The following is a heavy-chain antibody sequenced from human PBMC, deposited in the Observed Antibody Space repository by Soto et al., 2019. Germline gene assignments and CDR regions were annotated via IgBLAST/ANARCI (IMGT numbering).Heavy chain of an antibody. J-gene: IGHJ4*02. Sequence: ASVKVSCKASGGTFSSYAISWVRQAPGQGLEWKREIIPIFGTANYAQKFQGRVTITADESTSTDYMELSSLRSEDTAVYYCARGWYNWNDYTTYYFDYWGQGTLVTVSS. V-gene: IGHV1-69*13. CDR1: GGTFSSYA. D-gene: IGHD1-20*01. CDR3: ARGWYNWNDYTTYYFDY. CDR2: IIPIFGTA.